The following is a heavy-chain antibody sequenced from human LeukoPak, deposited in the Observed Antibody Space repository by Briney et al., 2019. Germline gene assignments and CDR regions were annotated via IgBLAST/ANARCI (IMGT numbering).Heavy chain of an antibody. CDR1: GFTVSSNY. CDR2: IYSGGST. V-gene: IGHV3-53*01. CDR3: ARVGGSYLNYFDY. Sequence: GGSLRLSCVASGFTVSSNYMSWVRQAPGKGLEWVSVIYSGGSTYYADSVKGRFTISRDNSKNTLYLQMNSLRAEDTAVYYCARVGGSYLNYFDYWGQGTLVTVSS. D-gene: IGHD1-26*01. J-gene: IGHJ4*02.